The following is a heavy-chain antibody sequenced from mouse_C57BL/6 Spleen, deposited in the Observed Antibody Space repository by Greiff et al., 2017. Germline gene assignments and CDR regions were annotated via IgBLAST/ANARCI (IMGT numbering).Heavy chain of an antibody. J-gene: IGHJ2*01. CDR2: IDPSDSYT. V-gene: IGHV1-50*01. CDR3: ARGGDYYGSSYYFDY. D-gene: IGHD1-1*01. CDR1: GYTFTSYW. Sequence: QVHVKQPGAELVKPGASVKLSCKASGYTFTSYWMQWVKQRPGQGLEWIGEIDPSDSYTNYNQKFKGKATLTVDTSSSTAYMQLSSLTSEDSAVYYCARGGDYYGSSYYFDYWGQGTTLTVSS.